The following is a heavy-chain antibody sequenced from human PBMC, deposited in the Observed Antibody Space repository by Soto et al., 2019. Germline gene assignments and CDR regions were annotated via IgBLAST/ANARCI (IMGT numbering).Heavy chain of an antibody. J-gene: IGHJ3*02. CDR1: GFTFSSYS. CDR2: ISSSSSTI. D-gene: IGHD2-15*01. V-gene: IGHV3-48*01. Sequence: EVQLVESGGGLVQPGGSLRLSCAASGFTFSSYSMNWVRQAPGKGLEWVSYISSSSSTIYYADSVKGRFTISRDNAKNSLYLQMNSLRAEDTAVYYCASDYCSGGSCYSAGAFDIWGQETMVTVSS. CDR3: ASDYCSGGSCYSAGAFDI.